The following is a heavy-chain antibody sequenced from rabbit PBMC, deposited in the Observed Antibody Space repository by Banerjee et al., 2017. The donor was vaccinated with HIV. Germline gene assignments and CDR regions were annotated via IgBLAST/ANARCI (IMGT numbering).Heavy chain of an antibody. D-gene: IGHD4-2*01. V-gene: IGHV1S45*01. CDR2: IGAGSGAT. CDR1: GFSFSSSYW. Sequence: QEQLEESGGDLVKPEGSLTLTCTASGFSFSSSYWICWVRQAPGKGLEWIGCIGAGSGATYYASWAKGRFTISKSSSTTVALQMTSLTAADTATYFCARGSAYAGAGYALWGPGTLVTVS. J-gene: IGHJ4*01. CDR3: ARGSAYAGAGYAL.